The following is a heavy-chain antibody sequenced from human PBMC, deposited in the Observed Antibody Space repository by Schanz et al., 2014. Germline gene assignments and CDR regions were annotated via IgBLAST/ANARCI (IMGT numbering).Heavy chain of an antibody. CDR2: ISGSGGST. D-gene: IGHD3-10*01. Sequence: EVQLLESGGGLVQPGGSLRLSCAASGFTFSSYAMSWVRQAPGKGLEWVSAISGSGGSTYYADSVKGRFIISRDTPKNTLYVQMNSLRADDTAVYYCARAKRFGDMDVWGQGTTVTVSS. CDR3: ARAKRFGDMDV. J-gene: IGHJ6*02. V-gene: IGHV3-23*01. CDR1: GFTFSSYA.